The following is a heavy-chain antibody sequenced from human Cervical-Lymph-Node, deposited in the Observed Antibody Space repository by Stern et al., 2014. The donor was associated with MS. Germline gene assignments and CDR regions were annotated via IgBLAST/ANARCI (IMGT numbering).Heavy chain of an antibody. CDR2: FYWDDDK. CDR3: AHRRGVFGFYP. J-gene: IGHJ5*02. V-gene: IGHV2-5*02. Sequence: SGPTVVKPTQTLTLTCTFSGFSLNTSGAAVGWIRQTPGKALEWLALFYWDDDKRYSPSLKTRLTITKDTSENHVVLTMTNMDPVDTGTYYCAHRRGVFGFYPWGQGTLVTVSS. CDR1: GFSLNTSGAA. D-gene: IGHD3-10*01.